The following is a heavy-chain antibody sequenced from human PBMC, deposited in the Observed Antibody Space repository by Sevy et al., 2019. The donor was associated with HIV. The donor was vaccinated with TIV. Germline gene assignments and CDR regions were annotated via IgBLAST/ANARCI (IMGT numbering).Heavy chain of an antibody. CDR3: AREDFTVTTPFDY. CDR2: ISSSGSTI. D-gene: IGHD4-17*01. Sequence: GGSLRLSCAASGFTFSSYEMNWVRQAPGRGLEWVSYISSSGSTIYYADSVKGRFTISRDNAKNSLYLQMNSLRAEDTAVYYCAREDFTVTTPFDYWGQRTLVTVSS. CDR1: GFTFSSYE. V-gene: IGHV3-48*03. J-gene: IGHJ4*02.